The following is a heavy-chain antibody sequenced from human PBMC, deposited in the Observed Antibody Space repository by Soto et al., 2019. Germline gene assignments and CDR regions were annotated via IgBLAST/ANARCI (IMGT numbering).Heavy chain of an antibody. V-gene: IGHV3-9*01. D-gene: IGHD6-19*01. Sequence: GGSLRLSCAASGFTFDDYVMHWVRQAPGKGLEWVSGISWNSGSIGYADSVKGRFTISRDNAKNSLYLQMNSLRAEDTALYYCAKDIKAVAQYYFDYWGQGTLVTVSS. CDR3: AKDIKAVAQYYFDY. CDR2: ISWNSGSI. J-gene: IGHJ4*02. CDR1: GFTFDDYV.